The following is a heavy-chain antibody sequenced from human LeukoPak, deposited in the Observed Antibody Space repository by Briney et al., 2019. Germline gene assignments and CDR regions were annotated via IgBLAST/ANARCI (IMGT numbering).Heavy chain of an antibody. CDR1: GYAFTSYD. V-gene: IGHV1-8*03. CDR2: MNPNSGNT. CDR3: ARDLDSTFDI. D-gene: IGHD6-13*01. Sequence: ASVKVSCKASGYAFTSYDINWVRQATGQGLEWMGWMNPNSGNTGYAQKFQGRVTITRNTSISTAYMELSSLRAEDTAVYYCARDLDSTFDIWGQGTMVTVSS. J-gene: IGHJ3*02.